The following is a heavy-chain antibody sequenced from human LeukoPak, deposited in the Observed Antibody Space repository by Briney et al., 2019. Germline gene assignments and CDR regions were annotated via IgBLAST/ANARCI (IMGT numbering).Heavy chain of an antibody. CDR3: ARRIAVAGTGFGYFDC. CDR1: GGSI. D-gene: IGHD6-19*01. Sequence: SETLSLTCTVSGGSIWSWIRQPPGKGLEWIGYIYYSGSTNYNPSLKSRVTISVDTSKNQFSLKLSSVTAADTAVYYCARRIAVAGTGFGYFDCWGHGTLVTVSS. J-gene: IGHJ4*01. V-gene: IGHV4-59*08. CDR2: IYYSGST.